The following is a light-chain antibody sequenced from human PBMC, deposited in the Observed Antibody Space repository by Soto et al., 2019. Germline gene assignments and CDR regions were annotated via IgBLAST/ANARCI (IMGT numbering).Light chain of an antibody. V-gene: IGKV3-20*01. CDR3: QQYASSFGT. J-gene: IGKJ1*01. CDR2: GAS. CDR1: QSVTSTY. Sequence: EIVLTQSPGTLSLSPGERATLSCRASQSVTSTYLAWYQHKPGQAPRLLIYGASSRATGIPDRFSGSGSGTDFTLTINRLEPEDFAVYYCQQYASSFGTFGQGTKVDIK.